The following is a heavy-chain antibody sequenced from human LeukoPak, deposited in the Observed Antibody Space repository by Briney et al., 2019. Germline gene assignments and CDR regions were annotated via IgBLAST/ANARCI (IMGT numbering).Heavy chain of an antibody. CDR3: ARDPTSGSLPYFDY. D-gene: IGHD1-26*01. Sequence: SQTLSLTCTVSGGSISSGSYYWSWIRQPAGKGLEWIGRIYTSGSTNYNPSLKSRVTMSVDTSKNQFSLKLSSVTAADTAVYYCARDPTSGSLPYFDYWGQGTLVTVSS. V-gene: IGHV4-61*02. CDR1: GGSISSGSYY. J-gene: IGHJ4*02. CDR2: IYTSGST.